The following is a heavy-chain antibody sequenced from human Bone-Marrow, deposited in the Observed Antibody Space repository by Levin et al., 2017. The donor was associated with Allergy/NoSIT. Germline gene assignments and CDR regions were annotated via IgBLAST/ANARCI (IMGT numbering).Heavy chain of an antibody. V-gene: IGHV4-4*02. CDR1: GASITSSHW. D-gene: IGHD6-19*01. J-gene: IGHJ4*02. CDR3: ARAHGSGWISYYFDY. CDR2: IYYRGGT. Sequence: ASETLSLTCGVSGASITSSHWWTWVRQPPGKGLEWIGEIYYRGGTNYNPSLMNRVTISVDKSKNQFSLNLSSVTVSDTAVYDCARAHGSGWISYYFDYWGQGTLVTVSS.